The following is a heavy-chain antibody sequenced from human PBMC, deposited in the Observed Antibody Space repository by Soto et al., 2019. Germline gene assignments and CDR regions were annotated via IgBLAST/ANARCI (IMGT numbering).Heavy chain of an antibody. V-gene: IGHV4-39*07. D-gene: IGHD3-22*01. Sequence: PSETLSLTCTVSGGSISSSSYYWGWIRQPPGKGLEWIGSIYYSGSTYYNPSLKSRVTISVDTSKNQLSLKLKSVTAADTAVYYCARGYYDSSGQSNTFDIWGQGTMVTVSS. CDR2: IYYSGST. J-gene: IGHJ3*02. CDR3: ARGYYDSSGQSNTFDI. CDR1: GGSISSSSYY.